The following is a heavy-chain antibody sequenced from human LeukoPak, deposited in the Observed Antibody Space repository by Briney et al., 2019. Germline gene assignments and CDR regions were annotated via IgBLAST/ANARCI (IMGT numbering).Heavy chain of an antibody. J-gene: IGHJ4*02. CDR3: AKHLTTTVTTAIDC. V-gene: IGHV3-30*02. Sequence: GGSLRLSCAASRFTFSSYGMHWVRQAPGKGLEWVALIPYDGTNKYYADSVKGRFTISRDNSKNTLYLQMNSLRAEDTAVYYCAKHLTTTVTTAIDCWGQGTLVTVSS. D-gene: IGHD4-17*01. CDR1: RFTFSSYG. CDR2: IPYDGTNK.